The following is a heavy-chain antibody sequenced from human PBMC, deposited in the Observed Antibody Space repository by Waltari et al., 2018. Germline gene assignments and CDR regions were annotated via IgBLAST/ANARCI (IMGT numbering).Heavy chain of an antibody. J-gene: IGHJ5*02. V-gene: IGHV3-23*01. CDR3: AKDRWFDP. CDR2: IGGRVGSK. CDR1: GFTFSSYA. Sequence: EVQLLESGGGLVQPGGSLRLSCAASGFTFSSYAMSWVRQAPVKGLEWVSVIGGRVGSKYDADSGKGRFTISRDNSKNTLYLQMNSLRAEDTAVYYCAKDRWFDPWGQGTLVTVSS.